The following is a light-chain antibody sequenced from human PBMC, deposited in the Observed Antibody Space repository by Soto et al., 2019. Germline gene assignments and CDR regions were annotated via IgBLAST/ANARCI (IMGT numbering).Light chain of an antibody. CDR1: QSISSY. J-gene: IGKJ1*01. CDR2: AAS. Sequence: DIQMTQSPSSLSASLGDRVTITCRASQSISSYLNWYQQKPGKAPKRLIYAASSLQGGVPSRFSGSGSGTEFTLTISSLQPEDFATYYCLQHNSYPWTFGQGTKVDIK. CDR3: LQHNSYPWT. V-gene: IGKV1-17*01.